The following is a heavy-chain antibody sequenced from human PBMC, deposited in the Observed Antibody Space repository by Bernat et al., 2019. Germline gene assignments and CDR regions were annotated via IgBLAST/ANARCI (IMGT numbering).Heavy chain of an antibody. CDR1: GFTFSSYA. CDR3: AKADWAGYSSGWYSYPFDI. J-gene: IGHJ3*02. D-gene: IGHD6-19*01. Sequence: EVQLLESGGGLVQPGGSLRLSCAASGFTFSSYAMSWVRQAPGKGLEWVSAISGSGGSTYYADSVKGRFTISRDNSKNTLYLQMNSLRAEDTAVYYCAKADWAGYSSGWYSYPFDIWGQGTMVTVSS. V-gene: IGHV3-23*01. CDR2: ISGSGGST.